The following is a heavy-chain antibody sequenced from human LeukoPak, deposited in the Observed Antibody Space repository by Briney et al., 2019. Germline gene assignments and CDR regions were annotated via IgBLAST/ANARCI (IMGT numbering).Heavy chain of an antibody. CDR1: GYTFTGHY. CDR3: ARDRGYGRYFDY. V-gene: IGHV1-2*02. D-gene: IGHD3-10*01. J-gene: IGHJ4*02. Sequence: ASVKVSCKASGYTFTGHYMHWVRQAPGQGLEWMGWIDPNSGGTNYAQKFQGRVTMTRDTSISTAYMELSRLRSDDTAVYYRARDRGYGRYFDYWGQGTLVTVSS. CDR2: IDPNSGGT.